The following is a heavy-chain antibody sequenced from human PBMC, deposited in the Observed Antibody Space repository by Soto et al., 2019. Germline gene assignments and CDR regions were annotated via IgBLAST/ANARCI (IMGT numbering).Heavy chain of an antibody. CDR3: ARGPGYYDILTGYSPSLFDY. Sequence: GGSLRLSCAASGFTLGRYGMSWVRQAPGKGLEWVSAVSPNGQGIYYADSVRGRFTISRDFSKNTVFLHMDSLRAEDTAVYYCARGPGYYDILTGYSPSLFDYWGQGTLVTVSS. D-gene: IGHD3-9*01. CDR1: GFTLGRYG. J-gene: IGHJ4*02. CDR2: VSPNGQGI. V-gene: IGHV3-23*01.